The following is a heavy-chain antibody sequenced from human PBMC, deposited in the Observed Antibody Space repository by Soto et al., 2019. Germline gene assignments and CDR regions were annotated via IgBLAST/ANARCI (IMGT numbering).Heavy chain of an antibody. V-gene: IGHV3-21*01. CDR1: GFTFSSYS. J-gene: IGHJ3*02. D-gene: IGHD6-19*01. Sequence: GGSLRLSCAASGFTFSSYSMNWVRQAPGKGLEWVSSISSSSSYIYYADSVKGRFTISRDNAKNSLYLQMNSLRAEDTAVYYCARKRYSSGWYYAFDIWGQGTMVTVSS. CDR2: ISSSSSYI. CDR3: ARKRYSSGWYYAFDI.